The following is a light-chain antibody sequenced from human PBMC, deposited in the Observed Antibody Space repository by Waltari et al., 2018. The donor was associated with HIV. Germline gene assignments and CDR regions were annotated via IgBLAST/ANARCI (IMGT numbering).Light chain of an antibody. V-gene: IGKV3-20*01. Sequence: EIVLTQSPGTLSLSPGERAALSFRASQSVTSNYLAWYQQKPGLAPRLLISGASNRASGIPDRFSGSGAGTDFTLTISRLEPEDFAVYYCQQYGTSQWTFGRGTKVEI. CDR1: QSVTSNY. CDR2: GAS. J-gene: IGKJ1*01. CDR3: QQYGTSQWT.